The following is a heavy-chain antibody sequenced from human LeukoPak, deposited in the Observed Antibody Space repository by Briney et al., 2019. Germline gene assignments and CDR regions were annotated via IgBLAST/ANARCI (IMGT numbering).Heavy chain of an antibody. D-gene: IGHD5-24*01. V-gene: IGHV4-59*08. CDR2: IYSSGRT. CDR1: GGSISSYY. CDR3: ARLRDGYNWGADY. J-gene: IGHJ4*02. Sequence: PSETLSLTCTVSGGSISSYYWSWIRQPPGKGLEWIGYIYSSGRTNYNPSLKSRVTISVDTSKNQFSLRLSSVTAADTAVYYCARLRDGYNWGADYWGQGTLVTVSS.